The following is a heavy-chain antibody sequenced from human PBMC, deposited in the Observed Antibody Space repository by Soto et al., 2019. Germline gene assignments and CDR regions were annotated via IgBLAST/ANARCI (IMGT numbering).Heavy chain of an antibody. CDR2: ISAYNGNT. J-gene: IGHJ4*02. Sequence: ASVKVSCKASGYTFTSYGISWVRQAPGQGLEWMGWISAYNGNTNYAQKLQGRVTMTTDTSTSTAYMELRSLRSDDTAVYYCARDFVDIVATILAYFDYWRQRTLVTVSS. D-gene: IGHD5-12*01. CDR1: GYTFTSYG. V-gene: IGHV1-18*04. CDR3: ARDFVDIVATILAYFDY.